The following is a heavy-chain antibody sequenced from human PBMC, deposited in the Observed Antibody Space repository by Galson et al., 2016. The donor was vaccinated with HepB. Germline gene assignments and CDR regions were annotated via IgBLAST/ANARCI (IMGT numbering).Heavy chain of an antibody. CDR1: W. CDR3: ARVRSGWYFDI. J-gene: IGHJ3*02. V-gene: IGHV3-74*01. D-gene: IGHD6-19*01. CDR2: INSDGSST. Sequence: WMHWVRQAPGKGLVWVSRINSDGSSTSYADSVKGRFTISRDNAKNTLYLQMNSLRAEDTAVYYCARVRSGWYFDIWGQGTMVTVSS.